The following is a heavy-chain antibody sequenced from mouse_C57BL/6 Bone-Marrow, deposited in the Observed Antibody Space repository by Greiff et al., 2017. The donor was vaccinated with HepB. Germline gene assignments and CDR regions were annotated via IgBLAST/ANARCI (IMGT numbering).Heavy chain of an antibody. Sequence: DVKLVESGGGLVQPGGSLSLSCAASGFTFTDYYMSWVRQPPGKALEWLGFIRNKANGYTTEYSASVKGRFTISRDNSPSILYLQMNALRAEDSATYYGATQKNYFDYWGQGTTLTVST. CDR1: GFTFTDYY. CDR2: IRNKANGYTT. V-gene: IGHV7-3*01. CDR3: ATQKNYFDY. J-gene: IGHJ2*01.